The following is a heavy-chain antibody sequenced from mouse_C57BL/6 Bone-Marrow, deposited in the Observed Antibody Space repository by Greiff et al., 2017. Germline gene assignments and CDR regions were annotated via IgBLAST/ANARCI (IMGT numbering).Heavy chain of an antibody. V-gene: IGHV5-17*01. CDR3: ARTGSFDY. CDR2: ISSGSSTI. D-gene: IGHD4-1*01. Sequence: EVKLVESGGGLVKPGGSLTLSCAASGFTFSDYGMHWVRQAPEKGLEWVAYISSGSSTIYYADTVKGRFTISRDNAKNTLFLQMTSLRSEDTAMYYCARTGSFDYWGQGTTLTVSA. CDR1: GFTFSDYG. J-gene: IGHJ2*01.